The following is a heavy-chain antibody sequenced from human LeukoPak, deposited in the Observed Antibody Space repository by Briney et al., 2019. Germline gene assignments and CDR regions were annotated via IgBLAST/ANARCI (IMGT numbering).Heavy chain of an antibody. CDR3: ATDTQIFSVIQNYHYYGMDV. CDR1: GGSIAGNSYS. J-gene: IGHJ6*02. D-gene: IGHD3-3*01. CDR2: IYNAGST. V-gene: IGHV4-39*07. Sequence: PSQALSLTSAVSGGSIAGNSYSWGWSRQPPGRGLEWVGGIYNAGSTNYNPSLKSRVTISIDTSKNQFSLELNSVTAADTAVYYCATDTQIFSVIQNYHYYGMDVWGQGTTVTVSS.